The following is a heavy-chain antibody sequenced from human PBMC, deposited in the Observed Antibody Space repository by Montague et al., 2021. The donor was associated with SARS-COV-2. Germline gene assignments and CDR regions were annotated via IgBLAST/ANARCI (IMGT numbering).Heavy chain of an antibody. Sequence: SETLSLTCTVSGGSISSSSYYWGWIRQPPGKGPEWIGSIYYSGSTYYNPSLKSRVTISVDTSKNQFSLKLSSVTAADTAVYYCARFPTSYYYDSKAAPATPDAFDLWGQGTMVTVSS. D-gene: IGHD3-22*01. J-gene: IGHJ3*01. CDR1: GGSISSSSYY. CDR2: IYYSGST. CDR3: ARFPTSYYYDSKAAPATPDAFDL. V-gene: IGHV4-39*01.